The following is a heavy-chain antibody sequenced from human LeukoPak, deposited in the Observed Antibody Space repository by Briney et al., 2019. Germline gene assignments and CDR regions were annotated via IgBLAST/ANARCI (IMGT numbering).Heavy chain of an antibody. CDR1: GGSISSDNW. CDR3: ARSRGKIAAPGKFWFDP. Sequence: SGTLSLTCAVSGGSISSDNWWSWVRQPPGKGLEWVGEISQSGSANYNPSLKSRVTISVDTSRNQFSLKLSSVTAADTAVYYCARSRGKIAAPGKFWFDPWGQGTLVTVSS. J-gene: IGHJ5*02. V-gene: IGHV4-4*02. D-gene: IGHD6-6*01. CDR2: ISQSGSA.